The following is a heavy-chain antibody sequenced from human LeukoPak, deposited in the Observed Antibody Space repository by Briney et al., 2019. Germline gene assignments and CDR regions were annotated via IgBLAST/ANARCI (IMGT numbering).Heavy chain of an antibody. J-gene: IGHJ4*02. CDR3: ARDRGDDSSGYYPDY. CDR2: ISSSSSYI. V-gene: IGHV3-21*01. Sequence: GGSLRLSCAASGFTFSSYSMNWVRQAPGKGLEWVSSISSSSSYIYYADSVKGRFTISRDNAKNSLHLQMNSLRAEDTAVYYCARDRGDDSSGYYPDYWGQGTLVTVSS. D-gene: IGHD3-22*01. CDR1: GFTFSSYS.